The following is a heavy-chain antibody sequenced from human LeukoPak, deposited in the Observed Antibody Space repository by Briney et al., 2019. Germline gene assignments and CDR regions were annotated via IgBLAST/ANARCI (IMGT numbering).Heavy chain of an antibody. CDR2: IYHSGST. Sequence: SETLSLTCTVSGYSISSGYYWGWIRQPPGKGLEWIGSIYHSGSTYYNPSLKSRVTISVDTSKNQFSLKLSSVTAADTAVYYCARTTPATGWYLYHWGQGTPVTVSS. CDR3: ARTTPATGWYLYH. J-gene: IGHJ5*02. D-gene: IGHD3-9*01. V-gene: IGHV4-38-2*02. CDR1: GYSISSGYY.